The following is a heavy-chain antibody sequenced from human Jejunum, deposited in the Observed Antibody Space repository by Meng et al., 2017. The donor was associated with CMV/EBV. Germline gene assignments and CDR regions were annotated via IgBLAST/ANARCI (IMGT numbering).Heavy chain of an antibody. V-gene: IGHV3-23*01. CDR3: AKIWPTVTFDY. CDR2: ISDSGDNT. J-gene: IGHJ4*02. D-gene: IGHD4-17*01. Sequence: CAASGFTFSGYAMSWVRQAPGRGPEWVSTISDSGDNTYYADSVKGRFTVSRDNSKKMLYLHVNSLRAEDTALYYCAKIWPTVTFDYWGQGTLVTVSS. CDR1: GFTFSGYA.